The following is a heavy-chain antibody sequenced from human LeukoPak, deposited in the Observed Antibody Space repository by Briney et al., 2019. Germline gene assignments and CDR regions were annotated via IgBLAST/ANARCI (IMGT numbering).Heavy chain of an antibody. J-gene: IGHJ3*02. V-gene: IGHV1-69*04. CDR3: AREGTYYDILTGRREDAFDI. CDR2: IIPILGIA. CDR1: GGTFSSYA. Sequence: SVKVSCKASGGTFSSYAISWVRQAPGQGLEWMGRIIPILGIANYAQKFQGRVTITADKSTSTAYMELSRLRYDATAVSYCAREGTYYDILTGRREDAFDIWGQGTMVTVSS. D-gene: IGHD3-9*01.